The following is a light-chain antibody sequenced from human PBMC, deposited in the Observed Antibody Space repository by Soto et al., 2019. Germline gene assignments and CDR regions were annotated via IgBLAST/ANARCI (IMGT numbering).Light chain of an antibody. CDR3: QHYNRYGT. Sequence: DIQMTQSPSTLPASVGDRVTITCRASQSIDRWLAWYQQRPGKDPKIPIYHASSLETGVPSRSSGSGSGTEFTLTISSLQPDDFATYYCQHYNRYGTFGQGTKVDI. CDR1: QSIDRW. CDR2: HAS. V-gene: IGKV1-5*01. J-gene: IGKJ1*01.